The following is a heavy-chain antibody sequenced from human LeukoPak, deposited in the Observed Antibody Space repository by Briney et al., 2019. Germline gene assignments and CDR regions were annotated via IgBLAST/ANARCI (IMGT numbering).Heavy chain of an antibody. J-gene: IGHJ4*02. D-gene: IGHD3-22*01. CDR2: MYLSGTT. V-gene: IGHV4-4*02. CDR1: GFTFSSNNM. Sequence: PGGSLRLSCAASGFTFSSNNMNWVRQPPGKGLEWIGEMYLSGTTHSNPSVKSRVTISIDKSKNQFFLNLSSVTAADTAVYYCAGLVGRYSSGLYYYYFDYWGQGTLVTVSS. CDR3: AGLVGRYSSGLYYYYFDY.